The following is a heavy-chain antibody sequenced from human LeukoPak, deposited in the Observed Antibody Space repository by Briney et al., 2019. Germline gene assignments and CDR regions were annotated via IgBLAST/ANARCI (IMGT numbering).Heavy chain of an antibody. Sequence: GGSLRLSCAASGFTFSSYWMNWARQAPGKGLEWVASINHNGNVNYYVDSVKGRFTISRDNAKNSLYLQMSNLRAEDTAVYYCARDYGYWGQGTLVTVSS. V-gene: IGHV3-7*03. CDR3: ARDYGY. J-gene: IGHJ4*02. D-gene: IGHD3-10*01. CDR1: GFTFSSYW. CDR2: INHNGNVN.